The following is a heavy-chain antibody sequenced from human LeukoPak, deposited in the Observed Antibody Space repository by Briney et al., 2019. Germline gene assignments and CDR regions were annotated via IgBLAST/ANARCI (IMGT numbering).Heavy chain of an antibody. CDR1: GFTFSSYA. CDR2: ISYDGSNK. J-gene: IGHJ5*02. V-gene: IGHV3-30*04. CDR3: AKIAAPPRVYSYGYSGWFDP. D-gene: IGHD5-18*01. Sequence: TGRSLRLSCAASGFTFSSYAMHWVRQAPGKGLEWVAVISYDGSNKYYADSVKGRFTISRDNSKNTLYLQMNSLRAEDTALYYCAKIAAPPRVYSYGYSGWFDPWGQGTLVTVSS.